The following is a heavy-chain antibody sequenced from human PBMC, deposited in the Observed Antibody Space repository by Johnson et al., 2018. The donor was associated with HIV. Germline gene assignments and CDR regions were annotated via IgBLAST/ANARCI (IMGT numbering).Heavy chain of an antibody. J-gene: IGHJ3*02. Sequence: LVESGGGVVQPGRSLRLSCAASGFTFSSYAMHWVRQAPGKGLEWVAVISYDGSNKYYADSVKGRFTISRDNSKNTLYLKMNSLRAEDTAVYYCARDRVPAAIGLAYRGAFDIWGQGTMVTVSS. CDR3: ARDRVPAAIGLAYRGAFDI. V-gene: IGHV3-30*04. D-gene: IGHD2-2*02. CDR1: GFTFSSYA. CDR2: ISYDGSNK.